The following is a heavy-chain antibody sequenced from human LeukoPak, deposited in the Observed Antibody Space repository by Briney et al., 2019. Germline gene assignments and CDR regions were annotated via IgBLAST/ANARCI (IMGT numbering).Heavy chain of an antibody. D-gene: IGHD6-19*01. CDR2: INPNSGGT. CDR1: GYTFTGYY. Sequence: ASVKVSCKASGYTFTGYYMHWVRQAPGQGLEWMGWINPNSGGTNYAQKFQGRVTMTRDTSISTAYMELSRLRSDDTAVYYCAKSIVAVADSYYFDYWGQGTLVTVSS. CDR3: AKSIVAVADSYYFDY. V-gene: IGHV1-2*02. J-gene: IGHJ4*02.